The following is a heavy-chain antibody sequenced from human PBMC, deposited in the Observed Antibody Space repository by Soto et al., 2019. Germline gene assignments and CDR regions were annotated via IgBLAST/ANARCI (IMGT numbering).Heavy chain of an antibody. CDR2: IHHSGST. CDR1: SGSISSSNW. Sequence: SVTLSLTCAVSSGSISSSNWWSWVRQPPGKGLEWIGEIHHSGSTNYNPSLKSRVTISVDKSKNQFSLKLSSVTAADTAVYYCARDLGNYYYYYMDVWGKGTTVTVSS. J-gene: IGHJ6*03. V-gene: IGHV4-4*02. CDR3: ARDLGNYYYYYMDV.